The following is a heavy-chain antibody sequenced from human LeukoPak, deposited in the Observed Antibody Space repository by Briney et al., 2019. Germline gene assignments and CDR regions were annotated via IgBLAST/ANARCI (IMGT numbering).Heavy chain of an antibody. Sequence: PSETLSLTCAVYGGSFSDYYWSWIRQPPGTGLEWIGEINHSGSTNYNPSLKSRVTISVDTSKNQFSLKLSSVTAADTAVYYCARRLAARGYSYGRTGNWFDPWGQGTLVTVSS. J-gene: IGHJ5*02. D-gene: IGHD5-18*01. V-gene: IGHV4-34*01. CDR1: GGSFSDYY. CDR3: ARRLAARGYSYGRTGNWFDP. CDR2: INHSGST.